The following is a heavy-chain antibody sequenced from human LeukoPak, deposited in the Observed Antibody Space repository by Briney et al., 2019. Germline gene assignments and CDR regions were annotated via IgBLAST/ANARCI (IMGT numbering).Heavy chain of an antibody. Sequence: PGGSLRLSCAASGFSFSSYGMHWVRQAPGKGLEWVAVISYDGSNKYYADSVKGRFTISRDNSKNTLYLQMNSLRAEDTAVYYCAKWKGMEIDYWGQGTLVTVSS. CDR1: GFSFSSYG. D-gene: IGHD1-1*01. V-gene: IGHV3-30*18. CDR3: AKWKGMEIDY. CDR2: ISYDGSNK. J-gene: IGHJ4*02.